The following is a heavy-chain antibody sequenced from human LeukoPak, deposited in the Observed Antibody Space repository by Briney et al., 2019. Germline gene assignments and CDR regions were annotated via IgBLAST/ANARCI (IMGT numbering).Heavy chain of an antibody. J-gene: IGHJ3*02. CDR3: ARRYCTNGVCYHGRGAFDI. V-gene: IGHV1-69*06. D-gene: IGHD2-8*01. CDR2: IIPIFSTT. CDR1: GGTFSSDI. Sequence: SVKVSCKTSGGTFSSDIISWVRQAPGQGLEWMGEIIPIFSTTNYAQKFQGRVTITADKSTSTAYMELSSLRSEDTAMYYCARRYCTNGVCYHGRGAFDIWGQGTMVTVSS.